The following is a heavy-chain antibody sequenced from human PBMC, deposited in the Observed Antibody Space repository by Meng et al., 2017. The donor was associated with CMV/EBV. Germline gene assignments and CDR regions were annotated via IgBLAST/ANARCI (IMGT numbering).Heavy chain of an antibody. CDR3: ARDVGIVVVPAALDP. Sequence: GESLKISCAASGFTFSSYSMNWVRQAPGKGLEWVSSISSSSSYIYYADSVKGRFTISRDNAKKSLYLQMNSLRAEDTAVYYCARDVGIVVVPAALDPWGQGTLVTVSS. D-gene: IGHD2-2*01. V-gene: IGHV3-21*01. CDR2: ISSSSSYI. J-gene: IGHJ5*02. CDR1: GFTFSSYS.